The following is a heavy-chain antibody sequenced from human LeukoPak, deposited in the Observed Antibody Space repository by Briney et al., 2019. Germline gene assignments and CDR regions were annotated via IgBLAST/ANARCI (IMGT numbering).Heavy chain of an antibody. D-gene: IGHD1-14*01. J-gene: IGHJ6*03. CDR2: ISSNGRST. Sequence: GGSLRLSCAASGFTFSGYAMHWVRQAPGKGLEYVSGISSNGRSTHYSSSVKGRFTISRDNSTNTLYLQMGSLRPEDMALYYCARTKNPPISYYSSRTSGAKGPRSPSP. CDR3: ARTKNPPISYYSSRTS. CDR1: GFTFSGYA. V-gene: IGHV3-64*01.